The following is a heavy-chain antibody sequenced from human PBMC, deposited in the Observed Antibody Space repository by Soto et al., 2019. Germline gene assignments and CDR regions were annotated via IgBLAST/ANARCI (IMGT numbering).Heavy chain of an antibody. D-gene: IGHD3-3*01. Sequence: GGSLRLSCAASGLTFSTYGMNWVRQAPGKGLEWVSYISSSSSSKSYADSVKGRFTISRDNAKNSLYLQMNSLRDEDTAVYYCASLHYDFRSGYYSYFDYWGQGTLVTVSS. J-gene: IGHJ4*02. CDR3: ASLHYDFRSGYYSYFDY. CDR2: ISSSSSSK. CDR1: GLTFSTYG. V-gene: IGHV3-48*02.